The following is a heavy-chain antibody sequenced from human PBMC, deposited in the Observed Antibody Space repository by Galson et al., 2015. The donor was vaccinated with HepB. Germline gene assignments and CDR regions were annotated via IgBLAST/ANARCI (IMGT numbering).Heavy chain of an antibody. CDR2: IIPILGIA. D-gene: IGHD3-22*01. CDR3: ARSPDEEYYYDSSGYTLGYGMDV. J-gene: IGHJ6*02. V-gene: IGHV1-69*02. CDR1: GGTFSSYT. Sequence: SVKVSCKASGGTFSSYTISWVRQAPGQGLEWMGRIIPILGIANYAQKFQGRVTITADKSTSTAYMELSSLRSEDTAVYYCARSPDEEYYYDSSGYTLGYGMDVWGQGTTVTVSS.